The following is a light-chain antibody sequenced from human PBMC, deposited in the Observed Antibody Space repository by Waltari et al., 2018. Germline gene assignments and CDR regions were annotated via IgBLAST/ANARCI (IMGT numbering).Light chain of an antibody. V-gene: IGKV1-16*02. J-gene: IGKJ4*01. CDR1: QDFSNY. Sequence: DIQMTQSPSSLSASVGDRVTITCRASQDFSNYLAWFQQKPGKAPRSLIYAASDLQSGVPSKFSGSGSGTYFTITISNLQPEDSASYFCQQYYRLPLTFGGGTKVEIK. CDR3: QQYYRLPLT. CDR2: AAS.